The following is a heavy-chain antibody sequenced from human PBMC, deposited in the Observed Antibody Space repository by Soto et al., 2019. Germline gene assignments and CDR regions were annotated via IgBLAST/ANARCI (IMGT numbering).Heavy chain of an antibody. CDR3: ATDTKTGASMFGSET. CDR1: GYTLTELF. Sequence: GASVKVSCKVSGYTLTELFMHWVRQAPGKGLEWMGGFDPEDGETIYAQKFQGRVTMTEDTSTDTAYMELSSLRSEDTAVYYCATDTKTGASMFGSETWGQGTLVTVSS. V-gene: IGHV1-24*01. J-gene: IGHJ5*02. D-gene: IGHD1-7*01. CDR2: FDPEDGET.